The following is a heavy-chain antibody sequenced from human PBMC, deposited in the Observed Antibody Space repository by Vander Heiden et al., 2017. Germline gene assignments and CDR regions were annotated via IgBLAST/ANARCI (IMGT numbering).Heavy chain of an antibody. D-gene: IGHD1-26*01. V-gene: IGHV3-30*18. J-gene: IGHJ6*02. Sequence: QVQLVESGGGVVQPGRSLRLSCAASGFTFSTYGMHWVRQAPDKGLEWVAVVSYDGGNKYYADSVKGRFTISRDNSKNTLYLQMNSLRGEDTAVYYCAKDVGFGYYYGMDVWGQGTTVTVSS. CDR2: VSYDGGNK. CDR1: GFTFSTYG. CDR3: AKDVGFGYYYGMDV.